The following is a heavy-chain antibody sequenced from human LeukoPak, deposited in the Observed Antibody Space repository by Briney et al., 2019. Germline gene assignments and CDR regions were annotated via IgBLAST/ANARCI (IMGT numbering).Heavy chain of an antibody. CDR1: GGSISSYY. V-gene: IGHV4-59*01. CDR3: ARASYSSSWFDP. J-gene: IGHJ5*02. CDR2: IYYSGST. Sequence: PSETLSLTCTVSGGSISSYYWSWIRQPPGKGLEWIGYIYYSGSTNYNPSLKSRVTISVDTSENQFSLKLSSVTAADTAVYYCARASYSSSWFDPWGQGTLVTVSS. D-gene: IGHD6-13*01.